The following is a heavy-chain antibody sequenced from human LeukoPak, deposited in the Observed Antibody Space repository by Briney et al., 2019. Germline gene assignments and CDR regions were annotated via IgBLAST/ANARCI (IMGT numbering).Heavy chain of an antibody. V-gene: IGHV3-11*05. D-gene: IGHD1-14*01. CDR3: VRETTEGAKDY. J-gene: IGHJ4*02. Sequence: PGGSLRLSCAASGFTFRDHYMGWVRQAPGQGLAWVSYISSSSHYTNYVVSVRGRFIISRDNVRDSLYLQMNSLRGDDTAIYYCVRETTEGAKDYWGQGTQVTVSS. CDR1: GFTFRDHY. CDR2: ISSSSHYT.